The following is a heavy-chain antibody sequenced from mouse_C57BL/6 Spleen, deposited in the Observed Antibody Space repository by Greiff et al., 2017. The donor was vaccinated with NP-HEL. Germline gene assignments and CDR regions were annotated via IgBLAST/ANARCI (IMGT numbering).Heavy chain of an antibody. J-gene: IGHJ4*01. CDR2: IWSGGST. V-gene: IGHV2-2*01. D-gene: IGHD2-3*01. Sequence: VQLQQSGPGLVQPSQSLSITCTVSGFSLTSYGVHWVRQSPGKGLEWLGVIWSGGSTDYNAAFISRLSISKDNSKSQVFFKMNSLQADDTAIYYCAGYDGYYKGAMDYWGQGTSVTVSS. CDR1: GFSLTSYG. CDR3: AGYDGYYKGAMDY.